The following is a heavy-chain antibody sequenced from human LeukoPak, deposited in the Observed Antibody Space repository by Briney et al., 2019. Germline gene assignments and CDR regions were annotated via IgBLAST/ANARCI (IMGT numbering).Heavy chain of an antibody. Sequence: SETLSLTCAVYGGSFSGYYGSWIRQPPGKGLEWIGEINHSGSTNYNPSLKSRVTISVDTSKNQFSLKLGSVTAADTAVYYCARSARHFDYWGQGTLVTVSS. CDR2: INHSGST. CDR1: GGSFSGYY. J-gene: IGHJ4*02. CDR3: ARSARHFDY. V-gene: IGHV4-34*01. D-gene: IGHD6-6*01.